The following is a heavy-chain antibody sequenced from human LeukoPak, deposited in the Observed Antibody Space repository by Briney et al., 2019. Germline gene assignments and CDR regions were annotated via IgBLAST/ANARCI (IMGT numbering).Heavy chain of an antibody. V-gene: IGHV3-23*01. CDR3: ASWRDIVVVVAARALDY. Sequence: AGGSLRLSCAASGFTFSSYAMSWVRQAPGKGLEWVSAISGSGGSTYYADSVKGRFTISRDNSKNTLYLQMNSLRAEDTAVYYCASWRDIVVVVAARALDYWGQGTLVTVSS. J-gene: IGHJ4*02. D-gene: IGHD2-15*01. CDR1: GFTFSSYA. CDR2: ISGSGGST.